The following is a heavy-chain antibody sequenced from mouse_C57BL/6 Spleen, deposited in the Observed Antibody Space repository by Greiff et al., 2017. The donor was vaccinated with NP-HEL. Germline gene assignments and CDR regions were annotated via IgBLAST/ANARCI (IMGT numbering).Heavy chain of an antibody. V-gene: IGHV1-4*01. CDR3: AREPWDGRGDY. CDR2: INPSSGYT. CDR1: GYTFTSYT. D-gene: IGHD4-1*01. J-gene: IGHJ2*01. Sequence: VMLVESGAELARPGASVKMSCKASGYTFTSYTMHWVKQRPGQGLEWIGYINPSSGYTKYNQKFKDKATLTADKSSSTAYMQLSSLTSEDSAVYYCAREPWDGRGDYWGQGTTLTVSS.